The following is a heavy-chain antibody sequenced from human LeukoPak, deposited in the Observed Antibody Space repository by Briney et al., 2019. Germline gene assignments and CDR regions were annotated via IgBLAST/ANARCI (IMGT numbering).Heavy chain of an antibody. V-gene: IGHV1-18*01. CDR2: ISAYNGNT. Sequence: ASVKVSXKASGYTFTSYGISWVRQAPGQGLEWMGWISAYNGNTNYAQKLHGRVTMTTDTSTSTAYMELRSLRSDDTAVYYCARVPSYQLPRGPQYNWFDPWGQGTLVTVSS. D-gene: IGHD2-2*01. J-gene: IGHJ5*02. CDR1: GYTFTSYG. CDR3: ARVPSYQLPRGPQYNWFDP.